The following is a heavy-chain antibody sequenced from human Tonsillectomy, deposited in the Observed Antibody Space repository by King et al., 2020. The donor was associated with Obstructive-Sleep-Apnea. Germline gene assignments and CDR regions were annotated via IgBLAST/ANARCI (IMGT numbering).Heavy chain of an antibody. CDR2: IDYSGST. D-gene: IGHD2-21*01. J-gene: IGHJ3*02. V-gene: IGHV4-59*08. CDR1: GGSISSYY. Sequence: HVQLQESGPGLVKPSETLSLTCTVSGGSISSYYWSWIRQPPGKGLEWIGNIDYSGSTNYNPSLKSRVTISVDMSKNQFSLKLSSVTAADTAVYYCARSPAYLPDAFDIWGQGTMVTVSS. CDR3: ARSPAYLPDAFDI.